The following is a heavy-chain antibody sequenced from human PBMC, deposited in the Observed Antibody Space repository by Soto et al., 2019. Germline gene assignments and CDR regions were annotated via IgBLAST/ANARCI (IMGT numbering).Heavy chain of an antibody. CDR1: GYTFTSYG. CDR3: ARDRIAITGPYNWFDT. Sequence: ASVKVSCKASGYTFTSYGISWVRQAPGQGLEWMGWISAYNGNTNYAQKLQGRVTMTTDTSTSTAYMELRSLMSEDTALYYCARDRIAITGPYNWFDTWGQGTLVTVSS. J-gene: IGHJ5*02. D-gene: IGHD1-20*01. V-gene: IGHV1-18*01. CDR2: ISAYNGNT.